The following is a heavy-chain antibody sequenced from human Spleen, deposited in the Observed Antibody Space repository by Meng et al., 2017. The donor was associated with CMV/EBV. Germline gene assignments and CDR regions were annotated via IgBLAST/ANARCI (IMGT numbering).Heavy chain of an antibody. CDR1: EYTFTDYY. Sequence: ASVKVSCKASEYTFTDYYMHWVRQAPGQGLEWMGWINPNSGGTNYAQKFQGRVTMTRDTSISPDYMELSRLTSDDTAGYYCARGKYYGSGRPRDGWIGPRGQGTLVTVSS. D-gene: IGHD3-10*01. CDR3: ARGKYYGSGRPRDGWIGP. CDR2: INPNSGGT. J-gene: IGHJ5*02. V-gene: IGHV1-2*02.